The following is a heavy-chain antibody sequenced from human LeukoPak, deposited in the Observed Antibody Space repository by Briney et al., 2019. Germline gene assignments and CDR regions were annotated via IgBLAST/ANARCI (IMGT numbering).Heavy chain of an antibody. D-gene: IGHD1-14*01. Sequence: GESLKISCKGSGYSFSDYWIGWVRQKPGKGLEWMGIIHPADFDTQYSPPFQGQVTISVDKSTNTAYLQWSSLKASDTAMYFCAWRKFFSTWFEPWGQGTLVTVSS. CDR2: IHPADFDT. V-gene: IGHV5-51*01. CDR3: AWRKFFSTWFEP. J-gene: IGHJ5*02. CDR1: GYSFSDYW.